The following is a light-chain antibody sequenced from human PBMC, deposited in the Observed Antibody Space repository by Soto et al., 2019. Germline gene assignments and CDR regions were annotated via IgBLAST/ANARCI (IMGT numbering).Light chain of an antibody. Sequence: EIVLTQSPGTLCLSPGERATLSCRAIQSVNNRYLAWFQQKPGQAPRLLIFGTSSRATGIPDRFSGSGSGTDFTLTISRLEPEDFAVYYCHQYDSSPTTFGGGTKVDIK. V-gene: IGKV3-20*01. CDR2: GTS. J-gene: IGKJ4*01. CDR3: HQYDSSPTT. CDR1: QSVNNRY.